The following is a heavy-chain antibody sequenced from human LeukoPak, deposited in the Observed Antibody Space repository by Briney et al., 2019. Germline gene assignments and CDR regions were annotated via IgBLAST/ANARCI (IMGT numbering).Heavy chain of an antibody. CDR1: GFTLSSYA. CDR3: ANKESAEYFQH. Sequence: GGSLRLSCAASGFTLSSYAMSWVRQAPGKGLEWVSAISGSGGSTYYADSVKGRFTISRDNSKNTLYLQMNSLRAEDTAVYYCANKESAEYFQHWGQGTLVTVSS. D-gene: IGHD5-24*01. CDR2: ISGSGGST. J-gene: IGHJ1*01. V-gene: IGHV3-23*01.